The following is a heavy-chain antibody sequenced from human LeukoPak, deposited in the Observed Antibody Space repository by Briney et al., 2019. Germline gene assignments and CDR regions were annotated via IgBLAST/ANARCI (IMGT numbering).Heavy chain of an antibody. J-gene: IGHJ3*02. V-gene: IGHV4-30-2*01. D-gene: IGHD2-21*02. CDR2: IYHSGST. CDR3: ARVCTPSGGGDCYGPRDAFDI. Sequence: SQTLSLTCAVSGGSISSGGYSWSWIRQPPGKGLEWIGDIYHSGSTYYNPSLKSRVTISVDRSKNQFSLKLSSVTAADTAVYYCARVCTPSGGGDCYGPRDAFDIWGQGTMVIVSS. CDR1: GGSISSGGYS.